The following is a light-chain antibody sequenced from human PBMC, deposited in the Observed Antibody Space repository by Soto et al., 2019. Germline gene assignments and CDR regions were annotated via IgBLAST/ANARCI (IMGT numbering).Light chain of an antibody. CDR2: GVK. CDR3: TSYTTSDFYV. CDR1: GRDIGAYDY. J-gene: IGLJ1*01. V-gene: IGLV2-14*01. Sequence: QSALTQPASVSGSPGQSITISCTGSGRDIGAYDYVSWYQQHPGKAPKLLIYGVKNRPSGVSYRFSASKSAFTASLHISGPQAEDVAAYFCTSYTTSDFYVFGPGTKVTVL.